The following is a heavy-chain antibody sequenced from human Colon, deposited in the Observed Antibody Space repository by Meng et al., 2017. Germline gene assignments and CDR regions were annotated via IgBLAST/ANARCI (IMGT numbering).Heavy chain of an antibody. J-gene: IGHJ4*02. CDR1: GISISSATY. CDR3: ASSSGWWRLDS. D-gene: IGHD6-19*01. V-gene: IGHV4-4*02. Sequence: QVQLQESGPGLVKPSGTLSLTCPVSGISISSATYWSWVRQPPGKGLEWIGESYHSGSTNYNPSLKSRVTISVDKSKNQFSLILTSVTAADTAVYYCASSSGWWRLDSWGQGTLVTVSS. CDR2: SYHSGST.